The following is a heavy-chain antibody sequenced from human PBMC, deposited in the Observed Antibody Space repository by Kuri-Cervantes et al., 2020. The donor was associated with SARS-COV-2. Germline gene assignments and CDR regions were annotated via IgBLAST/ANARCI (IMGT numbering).Heavy chain of an antibody. V-gene: IGHV3-48*03. CDR2: ISSSGSTI. D-gene: IGHD6-6*01. CDR1: GFTFSSYE. Sequence: GGSLRPSFAAPGFTFSSYEMNWVRQAPGKGLGGVSYISSSGSTIYYADSVKGRFTISRDNAKNSLYLQMNSLRAEDTALYYCAKAYSSSSTGYYYIDVWGKGTTVTVSS. J-gene: IGHJ6*03. CDR3: AKAYSSSSTGYYYIDV.